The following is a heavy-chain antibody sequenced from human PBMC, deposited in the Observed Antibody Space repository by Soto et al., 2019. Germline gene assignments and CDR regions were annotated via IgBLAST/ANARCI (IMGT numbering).Heavy chain of an antibody. CDR3: ARRRVGQWLVLNDFDY. CDR1: GGSISSSSYY. J-gene: IGHJ4*02. D-gene: IGHD6-19*01. CDR2: IYYSGST. V-gene: IGHV4-39*01. Sequence: SETLSDTCSGSGGSISSSSYYWGWIRQPPGKGLEWIGSIYYSGSTYYNPSLKSRVTISVDTSKNQFSLKLSSVTAADTAVYYCARRRVGQWLVLNDFDYWAQGTLVTVS.